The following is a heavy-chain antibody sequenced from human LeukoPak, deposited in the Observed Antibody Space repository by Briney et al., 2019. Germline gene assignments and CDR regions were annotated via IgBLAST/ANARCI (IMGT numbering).Heavy chain of an antibody. CDR1: GDSVSSNIVA. V-gene: IGHV6-1*01. CDR3: ARDYCSSTSCHWYFDL. Sequence: SQTLSLTCAISGDSVSSNIVAWNWIRQSPSRGLEWLGRTYYRSKWYNDYAVSVKSRITINRDTSKNQFSLQLNSVTPEDTAVYYCARDYCSSTSCHWYFDLWGRGTPVTVSS. CDR2: TYYRSKWYN. D-gene: IGHD2-2*01. J-gene: IGHJ2*01.